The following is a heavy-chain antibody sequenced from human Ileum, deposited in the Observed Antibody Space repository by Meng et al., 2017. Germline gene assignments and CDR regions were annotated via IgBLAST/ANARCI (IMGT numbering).Heavy chain of an antibody. CDR1: GGSFNDYY. J-gene: IGHJ4*02. V-gene: IGHV4-34*01. Sequence: QVQLNQWGAGLLKPSETLSLTCAVFGGSFNDYYWSWVRQSPGKGLEWIGQIHHSGRTNYKSSLERRVTISVDTSKSQFSLKLTSVTAADTAMYYCVRGPARETHDFDYWGQGALVIVSS. CDR3: VRGPARETHDFDY. D-gene: IGHD1-26*01. CDR2: IHHSGRT.